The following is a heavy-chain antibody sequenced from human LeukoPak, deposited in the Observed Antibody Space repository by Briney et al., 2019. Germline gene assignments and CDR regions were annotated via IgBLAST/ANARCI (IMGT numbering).Heavy chain of an antibody. CDR2: ISDSGGRT. CDR3: ANVAAAGILYYFDY. Sequence: GGSLRLSCEVSGFTFSSYGMNWVRQAPGKGLEWVSTISDSGGRTYNADSVKGRFTISRDNSKNTLYLQMNSLRGEDTAVYYCANVAAAGILYYFDYWGQGTLVTVSS. D-gene: IGHD6-13*01. J-gene: IGHJ4*02. V-gene: IGHV3-23*01. CDR1: GFTFSSYG.